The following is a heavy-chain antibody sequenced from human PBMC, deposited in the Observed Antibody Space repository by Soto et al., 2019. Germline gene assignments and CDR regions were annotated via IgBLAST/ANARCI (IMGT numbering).Heavy chain of an antibody. Sequence: EVQLVESGGGLVQPGGSLRLSCAASGFTLSDDYMDWVRQAPGKGLEWVDRSRNKGNSYTTEYAPAVKGRFTMSRDDSKYSLYLQKNRPSNQDTAVYYCTRWLSGWGDWGQGTLVTVSS. CDR3: TRWLSGWGD. D-gene: IGHD3-16*01. CDR1: GFTLSDDY. CDR2: SRNKGNSYTT. J-gene: IGHJ4*02. V-gene: IGHV3-72*01.